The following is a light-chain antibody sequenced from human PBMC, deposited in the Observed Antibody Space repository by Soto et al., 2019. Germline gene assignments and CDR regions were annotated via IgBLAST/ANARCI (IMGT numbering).Light chain of an antibody. CDR2: AAS. V-gene: IGKV3-15*01. CDR3: QQYYHWPRT. CDR1: ESVSSN. J-gene: IGKJ1*01. Sequence: EIVVTQSPATLSVSPGERATLSCRASESVSSNLVWFQHKPGQAPRLLIYAASTKATGVPARFTGSGSRTDFNLTITSLQSEDFAVYYCQQYYHWPRTFGQGTKVEIK.